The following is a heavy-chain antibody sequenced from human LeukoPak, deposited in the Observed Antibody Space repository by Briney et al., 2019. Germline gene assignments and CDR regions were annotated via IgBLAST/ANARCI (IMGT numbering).Heavy chain of an antibody. CDR3: AKGFRIMITFGGVIAPPGDY. D-gene: IGHD3-16*02. J-gene: IGHJ4*02. CDR2: ISSSGSTI. Sequence: PGGSLRLSCAASGFTFSDYHMSWMRQAPGKGVEWVSYISSSGSTIYYADSVKGRFNISRDNAKNTLYLQMNSLRAEDTAVYYCAKGFRIMITFGGVIAPPGDYWGQGTLVTVSS. V-gene: IGHV3-11*01. CDR1: GFTFSDYH.